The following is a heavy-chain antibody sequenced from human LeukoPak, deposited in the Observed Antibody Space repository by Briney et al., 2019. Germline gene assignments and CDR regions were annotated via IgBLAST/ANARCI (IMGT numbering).Heavy chain of an antibody. Sequence: SETLSLTCSVSGGSITSYYWSWIRQSPGKGLEWIGYIYHTGSTNDNPSLNSRVTVLVDTSKNQFSLKLRSLTAADTAVYYCARDHRMYSSSSDAFDIWGQGTMVTVSS. CDR1: GGSITSYY. V-gene: IGHV4-59*01. CDR3: ARDHRMYSSSSDAFDI. J-gene: IGHJ3*02. D-gene: IGHD6-6*01. CDR2: IYHTGST.